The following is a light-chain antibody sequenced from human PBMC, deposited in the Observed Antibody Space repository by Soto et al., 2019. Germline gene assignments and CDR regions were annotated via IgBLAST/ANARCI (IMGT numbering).Light chain of an antibody. CDR3: QQTHSAPRT. V-gene: IGKV3-20*01. Sequence: EIVLTQSPGTLSLSPGERATLSCRASQSISSTYLAWYQQKRGQAPRLLIYGASSRATGIPDRFSGSGSGTDFTLTISRLEPEDFALYYCQQTHSAPRTFGQGTRLDI. CDR2: GAS. CDR1: QSISSTY. J-gene: IGKJ1*01.